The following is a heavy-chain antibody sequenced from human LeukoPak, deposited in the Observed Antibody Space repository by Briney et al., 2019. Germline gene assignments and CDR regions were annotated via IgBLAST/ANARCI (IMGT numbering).Heavy chain of an antibody. CDR1: GGTFSSYA. J-gene: IGHJ5*02. Sequence: AASVKVSCKASGGTFSSYAISWVRQAPGQGLEWMGGIIPIFGTANYAQKFQGRVTITTDESTSTAYMELSSLRSEDTAVYYCARGRGYCSSTSCYSFRHNWFDPWGQGTLVTVSS. V-gene: IGHV1-69*05. CDR3: ARGRGYCSSTSCYSFRHNWFDP. D-gene: IGHD2-2*02. CDR2: IIPIFGTA.